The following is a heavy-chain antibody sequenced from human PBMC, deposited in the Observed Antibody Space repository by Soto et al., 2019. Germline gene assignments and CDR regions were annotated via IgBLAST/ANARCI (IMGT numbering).Heavy chain of an antibody. CDR3: ARDSETNGYSYDYFDY. CDR2: ISYDGSNT. D-gene: IGHD5-18*01. J-gene: IGHJ4*02. V-gene: IGHV3-30*04. CDR1: GFTFRTYA. Sequence: PGGSLRLSCAASGFTFRTYAMHWVRQAPGKGLEGVAGISYDGSNTYYADSVKGRFTISRDSSKNTLYLQMNSLRTEDSAVYYCARDSETNGYSYDYFDYWGQGTLVTVYS.